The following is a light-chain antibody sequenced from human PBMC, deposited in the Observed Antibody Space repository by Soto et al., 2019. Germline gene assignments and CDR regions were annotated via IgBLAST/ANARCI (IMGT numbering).Light chain of an antibody. Sequence: EMVMPQSPATLSVSPGERATLSCRASQSVSSNLAWYQQKPGQAPSLIIYEASNRAAGIPARFSGSGSGTDFTLTITSLEPEDFAFYYCHQRQRWPRTFGQGTKVDIK. J-gene: IGKJ1*01. V-gene: IGKV3-11*01. CDR3: HQRQRWPRT. CDR1: QSVSSN. CDR2: EAS.